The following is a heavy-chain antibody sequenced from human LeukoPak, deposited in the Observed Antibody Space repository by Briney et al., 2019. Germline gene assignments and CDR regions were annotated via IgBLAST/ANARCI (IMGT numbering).Heavy chain of an antibody. D-gene: IGHD6-19*01. Sequence: PGGSLRLSCADSGFSFSSYETNWVRQAPGKGMEWISYISSSGSITFYADSEKGRFTISRDNARNSLYLQMNSLRAEDTAVYYCASTRSTSDWYTRGFEYWGQGTLVTVSS. CDR1: GFSFSSYE. J-gene: IGHJ4*02. V-gene: IGHV3-48*03. CDR2: ISSSGSIT. CDR3: ASTRSTSDWYTRGFEY.